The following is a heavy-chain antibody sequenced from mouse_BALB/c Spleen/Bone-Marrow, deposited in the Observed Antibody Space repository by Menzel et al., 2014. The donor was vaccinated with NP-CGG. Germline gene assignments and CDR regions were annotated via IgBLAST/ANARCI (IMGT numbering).Heavy chain of an antibody. J-gene: IGHJ4*01. V-gene: IGHV14-3*02. D-gene: IGHD1-1*01. CDR3: ATLTTVVDAMDY. CDR1: GFNIKDIY. CDR2: IDPANGNT. Sequence: EVQLQQPGAELVKPGASVKLSCTASGFNIKDIYMHWVKQRPEQGLEWIGRIDPANGNTKYDPKFQGKATITADTSSNTAYLQLSSLTSEDTAVYYCATLTTVVDAMDYWGQGTSVTVSS.